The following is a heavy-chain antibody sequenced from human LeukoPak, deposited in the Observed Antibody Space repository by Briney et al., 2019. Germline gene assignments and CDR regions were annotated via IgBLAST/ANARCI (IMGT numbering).Heavy chain of an antibody. D-gene: IGHD6-13*01. V-gene: IGHV1-69*04. CDR1: GGTFSSYA. J-gene: IGHJ4*02. CDR2: IIPILGIA. CDR3: AREASSSPPDY. Sequence: SVKVSCKASGGTFSSYAISWVRQAPGQGLEWMGRIIPILGIANYAQKFQGRVTITADKSTSTAYMELSSLRSEDTGVYYCAREASSSPPDYWGQGTLVTVSS.